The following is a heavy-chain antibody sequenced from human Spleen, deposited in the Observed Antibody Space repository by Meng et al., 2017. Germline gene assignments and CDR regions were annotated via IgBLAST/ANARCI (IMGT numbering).Heavy chain of an antibody. J-gene: IGHJ4*02. Sequence: GESLKISCAASGFTFSDYFMKWIRQAPGKGLEWVSYISGGGNAMYYADSVKGRFTVSRDNAKNSLYLQMNSLRAEDTAVYYCARGRMTTVTFLDSWGQGTLVTVSS. CDR2: ISGGGNAM. CDR1: GFTFSDYF. CDR3: ARGRMTTVTFLDS. D-gene: IGHD4-17*01. V-gene: IGHV3-11*01.